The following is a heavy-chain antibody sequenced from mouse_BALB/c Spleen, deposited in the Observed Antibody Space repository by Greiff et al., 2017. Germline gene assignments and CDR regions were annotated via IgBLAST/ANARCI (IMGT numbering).Heavy chain of an antibody. CDR2: ISYSGST. J-gene: IGHJ4*01. CDR1: GYSITSDYA. Sequence: VKLQESGPGLVKPSQSLSLTCTVTGYSITSDYAWNWIRQFPGNKLEWMGYISYSGSTSYNPSLKSRISITRDTSKNQFFLQLNSVTTEDTATYYCARGGSGDYAMDYWGQGTSVTVSS. D-gene: IGHD1-1*01. CDR3: ARGGSGDYAMDY. V-gene: IGHV3-2*02.